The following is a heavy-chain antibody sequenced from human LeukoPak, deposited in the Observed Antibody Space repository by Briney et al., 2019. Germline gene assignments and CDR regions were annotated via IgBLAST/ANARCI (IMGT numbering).Heavy chain of an antibody. CDR1: GYTLTELS. CDR2: FDPEDGET. V-gene: IGHV1-24*01. Sequence: GASVKVSCKVSGYTLTELSMHWVRQAPGKGLEWMGGFDPEDGETIYAQKFQGRVAMTEDTSTDTAYMELSSPRSEDTAVYYCATPPRDFWSGYYLYWGQGTLVTVSS. J-gene: IGHJ4*02. D-gene: IGHD3-3*01. CDR3: ATPPRDFWSGYYLY.